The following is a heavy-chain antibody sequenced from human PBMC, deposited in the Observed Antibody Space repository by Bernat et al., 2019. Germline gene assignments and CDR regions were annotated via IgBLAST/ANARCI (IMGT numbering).Heavy chain of an antibody. CDR1: GFTFSSYA. V-gene: IGHV3-23*01. Sequence: EVHLLESGGGLVQPGGSLRLSCAASGFTFSSYAMSWVRQAPGKGLAWVSTFRGVDEMTFFAASVKGRFNISRDNSKNTMYLQMNSLRVEDTAVYYCAKGGPLLRENDAFDIWGQGTMVTVSS. D-gene: IGHD3-22*01. CDR3: AKGGPLLRENDAFDI. J-gene: IGHJ3*02. CDR2: FRGVDEMT.